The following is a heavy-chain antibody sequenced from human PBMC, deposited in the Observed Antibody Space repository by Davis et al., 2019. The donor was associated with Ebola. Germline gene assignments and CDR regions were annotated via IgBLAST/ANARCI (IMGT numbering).Heavy chain of an antibody. J-gene: IGHJ6*02. CDR1: GGSISSYY. Sequence: SETLSLTCTVSGGSISSYYWSWIRQHPGKGLEWIGYIYYSGSTYYNPSLKSRVTISVDTSKNQFSLKLSSVTAADTAVYYCARDLRYYYYGMDVWGQGTTVTVS. CDR2: IYYSGST. D-gene: IGHD5-24*01. V-gene: IGHV4-59*06. CDR3: ARDLRYYYYGMDV.